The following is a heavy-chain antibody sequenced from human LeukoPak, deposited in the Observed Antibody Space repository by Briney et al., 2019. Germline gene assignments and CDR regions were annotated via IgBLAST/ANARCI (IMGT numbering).Heavy chain of an antibody. Sequence: GASVKVSCKVSGYTLTELSMHWVRQAPGKGLEWMGGFDPEDGETIYAQKFQGRVTMTEDTSTDTAYMELSSLRSEDTAVYYCATDFMRFPYDSSGYYSWGQGTLVTVSS. CDR3: ATDFMRFPYDSSGYYS. V-gene: IGHV1-24*01. J-gene: IGHJ4*02. CDR1: GYTLTELS. CDR2: FDPEDGET. D-gene: IGHD3-22*01.